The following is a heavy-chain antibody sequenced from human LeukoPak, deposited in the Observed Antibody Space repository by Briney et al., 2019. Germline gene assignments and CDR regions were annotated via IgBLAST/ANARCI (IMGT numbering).Heavy chain of an antibody. CDR3: AKGASGSYGFDI. D-gene: IGHD1-26*01. CDR1: GYTLTELS. J-gene: IGHJ3*02. V-gene: IGHV1-24*01. CDR2: FDPEDGET. Sequence: ASVKVSCKVSGYTLTELSMHWVRQAPGKGLEWMGGFDPEDGETIYAQEFQGRVTMTEDTSTDTAYMELSSLRSEDTAVYYCAKGASGSYGFDIWGQGTMVTVSS.